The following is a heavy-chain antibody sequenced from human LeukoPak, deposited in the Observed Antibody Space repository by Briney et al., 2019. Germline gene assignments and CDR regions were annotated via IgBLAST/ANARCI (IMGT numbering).Heavy chain of an antibody. CDR3: ARHNGDYGFLADY. CDR2: IYPDDSDT. J-gene: IGHJ4*02. V-gene: IGHV5-51*01. Sequence: GESLKISCKGSGYSFTNYWIGWVRQMPGKGLEWMGIIYPDDSDTRYSPSFQGQVTISADKSISTAYLQWSSLKASDTAMYYCARHNGDYGFLADYWGQGTLVTVSS. D-gene: IGHD4-17*01. CDR1: GYSFTNYW.